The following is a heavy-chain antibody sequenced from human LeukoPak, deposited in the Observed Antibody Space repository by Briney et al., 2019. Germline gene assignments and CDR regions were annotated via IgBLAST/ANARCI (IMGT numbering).Heavy chain of an antibody. CDR1: GGSISNYY. D-gene: IGHD6-13*01. J-gene: IGHJ1*01. CDR2: IYFSGST. CDR3: ARHGGYSSPYLH. V-gene: IGHV4-59*08. Sequence: PSETLSLTCTVSGGSISNYYWSWNRQPPGKGLKCIGYIYFSGSTNYNPSLKSRVTISVDTSKNQFSLKLSSVTAADTAVYYCARHGGYSSPYLHWGQGTLVTVSS.